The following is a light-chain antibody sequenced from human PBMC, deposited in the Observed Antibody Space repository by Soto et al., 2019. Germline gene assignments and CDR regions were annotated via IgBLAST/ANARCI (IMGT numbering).Light chain of an antibody. CDR2: EVS. CDR1: NRDVGSYNY. V-gene: IGLV2-8*01. Sequence: QSALTQPASVSGSPGQSITIACTGTNRDVGSYNYVSWYQQHPKKAPKLLIFEVSKRPSGVPDRFSGSKSGNTASLTVSGLQAEDEADYYCSTYADDNIFVFGTGTKLTVL. CDR3: STYADDNIFV. J-gene: IGLJ1*01.